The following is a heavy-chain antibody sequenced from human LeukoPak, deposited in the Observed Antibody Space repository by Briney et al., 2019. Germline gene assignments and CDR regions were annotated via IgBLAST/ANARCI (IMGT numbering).Heavy chain of an antibody. CDR1: GGSFSAYY. D-gene: IGHD4-23*01. V-gene: IGHV4-34*01. Sequence: SETLSLTCAVYGGSFSAYYWSWIRQPPGKGLEWIGEINHSGSTNYNPSLKSRVTISVDTSKNQFSLKLSSVTAADTAVYYCAFDGGNSGRAYYYYYGMDVWGQGTTVTVSS. CDR3: AFDGGNSGRAYYYYYGMDV. J-gene: IGHJ6*02. CDR2: INHSGST.